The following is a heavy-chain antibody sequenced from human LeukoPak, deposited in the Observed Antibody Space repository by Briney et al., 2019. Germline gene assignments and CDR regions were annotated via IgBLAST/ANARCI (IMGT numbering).Heavy chain of an antibody. Sequence: ASVTVSFKASGYTFTSYGISWVRQAPGQGLEWMGWISAYNGNTNYAQKLQGRVTITTDTSTSTAYMELRSLRSDDTAVYYCARSSSVTIPGYYFDYWGQGTLVTVSS. V-gene: IGHV1-18*01. CDR1: GYTFTSYG. J-gene: IGHJ4*02. CDR2: ISAYNGNT. CDR3: ARSSSVTIPGYYFDY. D-gene: IGHD2-21*01.